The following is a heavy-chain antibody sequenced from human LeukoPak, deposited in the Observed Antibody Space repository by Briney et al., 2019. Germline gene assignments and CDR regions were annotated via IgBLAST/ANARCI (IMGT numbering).Heavy chain of an antibody. CDR3: VTYYYGSSAPKRNY. D-gene: IGHD3-22*01. Sequence: PSETLSLTCAVYGGSFSGYYWSWIRQPPGKGLEWIGEINHSGSTNYNPSLKSRVTISVDTSKKQFSLKLSSVTAADTAVYYCVTYYYGSSAPKRNYWGQGILVTASS. CDR2: INHSGST. CDR1: GGSFSGYY. V-gene: IGHV4-34*01. J-gene: IGHJ4*02.